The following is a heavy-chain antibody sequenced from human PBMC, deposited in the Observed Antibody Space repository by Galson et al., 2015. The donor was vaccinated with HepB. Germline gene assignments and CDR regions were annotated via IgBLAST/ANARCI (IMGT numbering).Heavy chain of an antibody. CDR3: ARISNLDTFDI. CDR1: GFTFSSYS. V-gene: IGHV3-21*01. CDR2: ISSSSSYI. Sequence: SLRLSCAASGFTFSSYSMNWVRRAPGKGLNWVSSISSSSSYIYYADSVKGRFTISRDNAQNSLYLQMNSLRAEDTAVYYCARISNLDTFDIWGQGTMVTVSS. J-gene: IGHJ3*02.